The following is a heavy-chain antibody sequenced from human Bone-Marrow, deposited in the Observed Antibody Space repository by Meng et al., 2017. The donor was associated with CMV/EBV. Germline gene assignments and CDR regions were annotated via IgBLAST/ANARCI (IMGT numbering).Heavy chain of an antibody. CDR1: GASISSDNW. CDR2: MYHTGRT. Sequence: SLTCAVYGASISSDNWWNWVRPPPGKGLEWIGEMYHTGRTNLKPSLKSRVTISIDHSKNQFSLSLTSVTAADTAVYYCATTSPYRVDYWGQGALVTVSS. D-gene: IGHD2-2*01. J-gene: IGHJ4*02. V-gene: IGHV4-4*02. CDR3: ATTSPYRVDY.